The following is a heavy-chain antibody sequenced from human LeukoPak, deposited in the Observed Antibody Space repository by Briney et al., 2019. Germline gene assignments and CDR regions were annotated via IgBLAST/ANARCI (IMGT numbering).Heavy chain of an antibody. V-gene: IGHV1-69*04. J-gene: IGHJ4*02. D-gene: IGHD3-10*01. CDR2: IIPILGIA. Sequence: GASVKVSCKASGGTFSSYAISWVRQAPGQGLEWMGRIIPILGIANYAQKFQGRVTITADKSTSTAYMELSSLRSEDTAVYYCARDRDYYGSGSYGLVYWGQGTLVTVSS. CDR3: ARDRDYYGSGSYGLVY. CDR1: GGTFSSYA.